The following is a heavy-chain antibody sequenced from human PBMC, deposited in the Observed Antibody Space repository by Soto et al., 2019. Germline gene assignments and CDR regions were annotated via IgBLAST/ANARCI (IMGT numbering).Heavy chain of an antibody. Sequence: GGSLRLSCAASGFTFSNAWMSWVRQAPGKGLEWVGRIKSKTDGGTTDYAAPVKGRFTISRDDSKNTLYLQMNSLKTEDTAVYYCTTDTPGGDIVVVPAAMLPVYFDYWGQGTLVTVSS. CDR1: GFTFSNAW. J-gene: IGHJ4*02. CDR3: TTDTPGGDIVVVPAAMLPVYFDY. V-gene: IGHV3-15*01. D-gene: IGHD2-2*01. CDR2: IKSKTDGGTT.